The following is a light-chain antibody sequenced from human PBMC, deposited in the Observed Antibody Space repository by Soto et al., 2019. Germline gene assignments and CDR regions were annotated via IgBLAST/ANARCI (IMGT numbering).Light chain of an antibody. J-gene: IGKJ1*01. Sequence: EIVLTQSPGTLSLSPGERATLSCRASQSVSSSYLAWYQQKPGQAPRLLIYGASSRATGIPDRFSGSGSGTNFTLTISRLEPEDFAAYYCQQYGSSLPWTFGQGTKV. CDR3: QQYGSSLPWT. V-gene: IGKV3-20*01. CDR2: GAS. CDR1: QSVSSSY.